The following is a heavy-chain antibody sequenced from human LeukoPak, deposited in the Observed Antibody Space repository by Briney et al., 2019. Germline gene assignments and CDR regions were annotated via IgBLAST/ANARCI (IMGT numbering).Heavy chain of an antibody. CDR1: GFTFSSYA. V-gene: IGHV3-30-3*01. J-gene: IGHJ4*02. CDR3: ARGQTYYYDSSGYYEDY. Sequence: GRSLRLSCAASGFTFSSYAMHWVHQAPGKGLEWVAVISYDGSNKYYADSVKGRFTISRDNSKNTLYLQMNSLRAEDTAVYYCARGQTYYYDSSGYYEDYWGQGTLVTVSS. CDR2: ISYDGSNK. D-gene: IGHD3-22*01.